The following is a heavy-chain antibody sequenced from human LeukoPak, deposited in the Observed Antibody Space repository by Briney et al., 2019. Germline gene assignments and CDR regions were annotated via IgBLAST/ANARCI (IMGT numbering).Heavy chain of an antibody. D-gene: IGHD5-18*01. CDR3: ARRGASDTAYFDY. V-gene: IGHV4-59*08. J-gene: IGHJ4*02. Sequence: SETLSLTCTVSGGSISSYYWSWIRQPPGKGLEWIGYIYYSGSTNYNPSLKGRVTISVDTSKNQFSLKLSSVTAADTAVYYCARRGASDTAYFDYWGQGTLVTVSS. CDR1: GGSISSYY. CDR2: IYYSGST.